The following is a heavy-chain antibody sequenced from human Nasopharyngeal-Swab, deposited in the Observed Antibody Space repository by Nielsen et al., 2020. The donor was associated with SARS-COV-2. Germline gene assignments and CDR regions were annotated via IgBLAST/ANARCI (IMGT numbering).Heavy chain of an antibody. J-gene: IGHJ6*02. CDR2: IYYSGST. CDR3: AGDQSDSSGYYYVNYYYYGMDV. Sequence: SETLSLTCTVSGGSISSSSYYWGWIRQPPGKGLAWIGSIYYSGSTYYNPSLKSRVTISVDTSKNQFSLKLSSVTAADTAVYYCAGDQSDSSGYYYVNYYYYGMDVWGQGTTVTVSS. CDR1: GGSISSSSYY. D-gene: IGHD3-22*01. V-gene: IGHV4-39*01.